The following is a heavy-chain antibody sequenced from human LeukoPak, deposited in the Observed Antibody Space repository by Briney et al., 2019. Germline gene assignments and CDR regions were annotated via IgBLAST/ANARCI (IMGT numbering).Heavy chain of an antibody. CDR3: ARLQQLLLLDY. Sequence: SETLSLTCAVSGYSISSGYYWGWIRQPPGKGLEWIGSIYHSGSTYYNPSLKSRVTISVDTSKNQFSLKLSSVTAADAAVYYCARLQQLLLLDYWGQGTLVTVSS. J-gene: IGHJ4*02. V-gene: IGHV4-38-2*01. CDR1: GYSISSGYY. D-gene: IGHD2-15*01. CDR2: IYHSGST.